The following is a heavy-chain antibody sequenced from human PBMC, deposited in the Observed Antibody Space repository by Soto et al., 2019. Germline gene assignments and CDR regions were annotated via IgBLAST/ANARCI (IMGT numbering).Heavy chain of an antibody. V-gene: IGHV4-34*01. CDR2: INHSGST. CDR3: AREEPATAAIG. CDR1: GGSFSGYY. Sequence: SETLSLTCAVYGGSFSGYYWSWIRQPPGKGLEWIGEINHSGSTNYNPSLKSRVTISVDTSKNQFSLKLSSVTAADTAVYYCAREEPATAAIGWGQGTLVTVSS. J-gene: IGHJ4*02. D-gene: IGHD2-2*01.